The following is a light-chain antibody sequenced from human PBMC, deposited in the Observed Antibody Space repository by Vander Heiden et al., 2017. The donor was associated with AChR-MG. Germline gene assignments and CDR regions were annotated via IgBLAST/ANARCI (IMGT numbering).Light chain of an antibody. CDR1: SSNIGSNP. V-gene: IGLV1-44*01. Sequence: QSVLTQPPSASGTPGQRVTISCSGSSSNIGSNPVNWYQQLPGTAPKLLNFSNNQRPSGVPVRFSGSKSGTSASLAISGLQSEDDADYYCAAWDDSLSGPVFGGGTKLTVL. J-gene: IGLJ3*02. CDR2: SNN. CDR3: AAWDDSLSGPV.